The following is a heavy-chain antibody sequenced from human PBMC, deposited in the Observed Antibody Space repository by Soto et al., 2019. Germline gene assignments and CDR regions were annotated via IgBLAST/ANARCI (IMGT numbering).Heavy chain of an antibody. Sequence: GGSLRLSCAASGFTFSSYSMNWVRQAPGKGLEWVSSISSSSSYIYYADSVKGRFTISRDNSKNTLFLQMNSLRAEDTAVYYCARDWDTDYGGNSAYYFDSWGQGTLVTVSS. CDR2: ISSSSSYI. D-gene: IGHD4-17*01. J-gene: IGHJ4*02. CDR3: ARDWDTDYGGNSAYYFDS. V-gene: IGHV3-21*01. CDR1: GFTFSSYS.